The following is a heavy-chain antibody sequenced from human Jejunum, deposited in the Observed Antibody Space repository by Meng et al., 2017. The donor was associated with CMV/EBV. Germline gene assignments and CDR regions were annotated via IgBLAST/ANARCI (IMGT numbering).Heavy chain of an antibody. Sequence: QGQLKESGPGLGKSSETLALTCFVSAGSISGYYWSWIRQPAGKGLEWIGRIYTSGSTHYNPSLKSRLTMSVDLSNNQISLKLRSVTAADTAVYYCARESGSYYWFDPWGQGTLVTVSS. CDR1: AGSISGYY. CDR2: IYTSGST. D-gene: IGHD1-26*01. CDR3: ARESGSYYWFDP. V-gene: IGHV4-4*07. J-gene: IGHJ5*02.